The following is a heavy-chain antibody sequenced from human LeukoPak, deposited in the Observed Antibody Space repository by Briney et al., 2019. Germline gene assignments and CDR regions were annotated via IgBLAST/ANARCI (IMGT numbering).Heavy chain of an antibody. V-gene: IGHV3-48*01. CDR3: ARDSPSSSWYVMVPAYYGMDV. J-gene: IGHJ6*02. CDR2: ISSSSGTI. CDR1: GFTFSSYS. Sequence: GGSLRLSCAASGFTFSSYSMNWVRQAPGKGLEWVSYISSSSGTIYYADSVKGRFTISRDNAKNSLYLQMNSLRAEDTAVYYCARDSPSSSWYVMVPAYYGMDVWGQGTTVTVSS. D-gene: IGHD6-13*01.